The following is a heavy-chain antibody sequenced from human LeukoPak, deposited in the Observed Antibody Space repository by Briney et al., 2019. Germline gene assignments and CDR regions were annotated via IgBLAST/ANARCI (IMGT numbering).Heavy chain of an antibody. D-gene: IGHD5-24*01. CDR1: GGSIGSFY. V-gene: IGHV4-4*07. CDR3: ARLPTNYGLDV. J-gene: IGHJ6*02. Sequence: SETLSLTCTVSGGSIGSFYWSWIRQPAGKGLEWAGRIYTTGITDYNPSLKSRLTMSVDTPKNQFSLKLSSVTAADTAVYYCARLPTNYGLDVWGQGTTVTVSS. CDR2: IYTTGIT.